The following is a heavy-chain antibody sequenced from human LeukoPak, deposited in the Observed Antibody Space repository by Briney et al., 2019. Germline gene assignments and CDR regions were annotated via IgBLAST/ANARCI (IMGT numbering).Heavy chain of an antibody. J-gene: IGHJ4*02. V-gene: IGHV3-7*03. CDR3: ARDVRLGGLSMGASYFDC. CDR2: MEPDGSER. D-gene: IGHD3-16*01. CDR1: GFALSSYW. Sequence: GGSLRLSCAASGFALSSYWMSWVRQAPGKGLEWVANMEPDGSERNYVDSVKGRFTISRDNAKNSLYLHMNNLRAEDTAVYYCARDVRLGGLSMGASYFDCWGQGTLVTVSS.